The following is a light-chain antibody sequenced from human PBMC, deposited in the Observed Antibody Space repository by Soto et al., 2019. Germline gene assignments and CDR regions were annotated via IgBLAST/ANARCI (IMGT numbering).Light chain of an antibody. V-gene: IGLV1-44*01. CDR2: SNN. Sequence: QSVLTQPPSASGTPGQRGTISCSGSSSNIGSNTVNWYQQLPGTATKLLIYSNNQRPSGVPDRFSGSKSGTSASLAISGLQSEDEADYYCAAWDDSLNALYVFGTGTKVTVL. CDR3: AAWDDSLNALYV. CDR1: SSNIGSNT. J-gene: IGLJ1*01.